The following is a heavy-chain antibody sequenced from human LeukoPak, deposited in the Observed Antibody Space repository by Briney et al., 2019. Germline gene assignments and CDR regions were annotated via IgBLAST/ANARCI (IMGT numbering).Heavy chain of an antibody. Sequence: PGGSLRLSCAASGFTFNTYGMHWVRQAPGKGLEWVAVIWYDGSTQYYPDSLKGRFTSSRDNSNNTLYLQMNSLRAEDTAVYYCAKDLSITGTTGPFDYWGQGTLVTVSS. J-gene: IGHJ4*02. CDR1: GFTFNTYG. CDR2: IWYDGSTQ. V-gene: IGHV3-33*06. D-gene: IGHD1-20*01. CDR3: AKDLSITGTTGPFDY.